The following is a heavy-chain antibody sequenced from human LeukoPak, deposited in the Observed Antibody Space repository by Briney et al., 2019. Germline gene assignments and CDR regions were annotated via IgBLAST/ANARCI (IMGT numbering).Heavy chain of an antibody. D-gene: IGHD3-22*01. CDR2: ISGRGGNT. J-gene: IGHJ4*02. V-gene: IGHV3-23*01. CDR1: GFTFTNYA. Sequence: PGGSLRLSCAASGFTFTNYAMNWVRQAPGKGLEWVSGISGRGGNTYYADSVKGRFTISRDNSKNTLYLQMNSLRADDTAIYYCAKDLNRVTLTGVAPGRGIDYWGQGVLVTVSS. CDR3: AKDLNRVTLTGVAPGRGIDY.